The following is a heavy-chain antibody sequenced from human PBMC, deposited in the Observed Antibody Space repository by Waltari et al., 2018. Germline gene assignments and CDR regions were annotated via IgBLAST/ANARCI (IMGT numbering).Heavy chain of an antibody. D-gene: IGHD6-19*01. Sequence: QAQGEGLGWVSSVDSSGSKAYYADSVKGRFTVSKDNSKNAVYLDVNSLRVEDTATYYCAKRGGTGTVAVAGIHCDYWGQGTLVTVSS. CDR3: AKRGGTGTVAVAGIHCDY. J-gene: IGHJ4*02. V-gene: IGHV3-23*05. CDR2: VDSSGSKA.